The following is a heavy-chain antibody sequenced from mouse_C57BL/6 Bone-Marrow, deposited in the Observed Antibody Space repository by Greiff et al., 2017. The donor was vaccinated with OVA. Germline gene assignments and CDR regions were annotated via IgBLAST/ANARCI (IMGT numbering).Heavy chain of an antibody. V-gene: IGHV1-82*01. Sequence: VQLQQSGPELVKPGASVKISCKASGYAFSSSWMNWVKQRPGKGLEWIGRIYPGDGDTNYNGKFKGKATLTADKSSSTAYMQLSSLTSEDSAVYFCAYYGRYYYAMDYWGQGTSVTVSS. J-gene: IGHJ4*01. CDR2: IYPGDGDT. D-gene: IGHD1-1*01. CDR3: AYYGRYYYAMDY. CDR1: GYAFSSSW.